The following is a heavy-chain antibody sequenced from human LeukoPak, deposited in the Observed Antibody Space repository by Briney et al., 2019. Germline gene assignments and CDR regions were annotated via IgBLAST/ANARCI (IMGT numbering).Heavy chain of an antibody. D-gene: IGHD6-19*01. Sequence: PGGSLRLSCAASGFTFSSYSMNWVRQAPGKGLEWVSYISSSSSTIYYADSVKGRFTISRDNAKNSLYLQMNSLRAEDTALYYCARESTGSYVDFWGQGALVTVSS. CDR3: ARESTGSYVDF. CDR1: GFTFSSYS. V-gene: IGHV3-48*01. CDR2: ISSSSSTI. J-gene: IGHJ4*02.